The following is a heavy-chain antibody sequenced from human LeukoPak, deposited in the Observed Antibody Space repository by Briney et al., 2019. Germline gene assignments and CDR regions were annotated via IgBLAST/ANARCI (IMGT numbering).Heavy chain of an antibody. J-gene: IGHJ5*02. V-gene: IGHV4-59*01. CDR3: ARGGTYNDILSFDP. CDR2: IYYTGRT. CDR1: GASISFYY. D-gene: IGHD3-9*01. Sequence: SETLSLTCTVSGASISFYYWTWVRQSPGKGLEWLGQIYYTGRTYYNPSLERRVTISLDTSRIQFSLIMTSVIAADTAMYYCARGGTYNDILSFDPWGQGTLVSVSS.